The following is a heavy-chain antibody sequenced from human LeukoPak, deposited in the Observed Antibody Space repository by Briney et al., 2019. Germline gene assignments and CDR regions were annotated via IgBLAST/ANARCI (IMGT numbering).Heavy chain of an antibody. Sequence: GSVSVSCTSSGYTFTSYVISWVRQAPGQGLEWMGCISDYNGNTIYDPKLEGRGYMTTDTSTSTAYMDLRSLIAADTAVYYCARDYCNNPTCHTREFDYWGQGTLVTVSS. CDR3: ARDYCNNPTCHTREFDY. J-gene: IGHJ4*02. D-gene: IGHD2/OR15-2a*01. V-gene: IGHV1-18*01. CDR1: GYTFTSYV. CDR2: ISDYNGNT.